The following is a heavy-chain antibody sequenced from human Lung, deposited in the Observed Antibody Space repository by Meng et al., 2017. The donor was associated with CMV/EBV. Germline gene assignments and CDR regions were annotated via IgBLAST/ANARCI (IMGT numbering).Heavy chain of an antibody. V-gene: IGHV4-31*03. CDR3: ARQEGSSSSWRKFDY. CDR1: GGSISSGGYY. CDR2: IYYSEST. Sequence: LXCTVSGGSISSGGYYWSWIRQHPGKGLEWSGYIYYSESTYYNPSLKSRVTISVDTSKNQFSLKLSSVTAADTAVYYCARQEGSSSSWRKFDYWGQGXLVTVSS. D-gene: IGHD6-13*01. J-gene: IGHJ4*02.